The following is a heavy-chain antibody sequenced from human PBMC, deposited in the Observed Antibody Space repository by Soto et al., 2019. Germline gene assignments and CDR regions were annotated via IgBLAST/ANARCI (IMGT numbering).Heavy chain of an antibody. CDR3: AKEMIAATLADFFDY. J-gene: IGHJ4*02. CDR2: ISGSGGRT. Sequence: EVQLLESGGGLIQPGGSLRLSCEASGFTFSNYGMTWVRLAPGKGLEWVSTISGSGGRTFYADPVKGRFTISGDNTKNTLYLQMNSLRAEDTGVYYCAKEMIAATLADFFDYWGQGTLVTVSS. D-gene: IGHD2-21*01. V-gene: IGHV3-23*01. CDR1: GFTFSNYG.